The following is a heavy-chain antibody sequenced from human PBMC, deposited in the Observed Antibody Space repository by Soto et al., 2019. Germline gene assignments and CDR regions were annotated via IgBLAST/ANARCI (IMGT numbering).Heavy chain of an antibody. D-gene: IGHD4-17*01. J-gene: IGHJ3*02. CDR2: IIPMFGTP. V-gene: IGHV1-69*01. CDR3: ASSRNVAQFIDYARNYDGFDI. Sequence: QVQLEQSGAEVKKAGSSVKVSCKAFGGSVNSHAISWVRQSPGQGLEWMGGIIPMFGTPTYAKKVQSGVTITADEPTSTVYLDLGSLRSEDTAVYYCASSRNVAQFIDYARNYDGFDIWGQVTMVTVSS. CDR1: GGSVNSHA.